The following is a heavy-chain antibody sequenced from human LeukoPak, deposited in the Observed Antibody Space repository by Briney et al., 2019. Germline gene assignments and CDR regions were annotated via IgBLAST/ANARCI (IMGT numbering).Heavy chain of an antibody. CDR3: ALTMPSWPTNENNAAFDI. D-gene: IGHD2/OR15-2a*01. J-gene: IGHJ3*02. CDR1: GVSFSGYY. CDR2: INHSGST. V-gene: IGHV4-34*01. Sequence: PSKTLSLTCAVYGVSFSGYYWSWLRQPPGKGLEWIGEINHSGSTNYNPSLKSRVTISVDTSKNQFSLKLSSVTAADTAVYYCALTMPSWPTNENNAAFDIWGQGTMVTVSS.